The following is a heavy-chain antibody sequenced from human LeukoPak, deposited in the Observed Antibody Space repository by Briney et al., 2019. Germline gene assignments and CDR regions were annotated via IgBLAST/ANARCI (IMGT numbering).Heavy chain of an antibody. CDR3: ASSRIFGHAMDV. D-gene: IGHD3-3*01. Sequence: GGSLRLSCAASGLSVSSHYMSWVRQAPGKGLEWVSVIHSVGSTDYADSVKGRFTISRDNPKNRVDLQVNSLRAEDTAVYYCASSRIFGHAMDVWGQGTTVTVSS. V-gene: IGHV3-53*01. J-gene: IGHJ6*02. CDR1: GLSVSSHY. CDR2: IHSVGST.